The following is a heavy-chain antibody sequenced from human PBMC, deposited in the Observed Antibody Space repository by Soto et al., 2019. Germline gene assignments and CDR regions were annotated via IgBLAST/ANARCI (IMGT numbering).Heavy chain of an antibody. J-gene: IGHJ4*02. V-gene: IGHV3-23*01. Sequence: EVQLLESGGGLVQPGGSLRLSCAASGFTFSNYVMNWVRQAPGKGLDWVSAISASGGSTYYADSVKGRFTISRDNSKNTLYLQMSSLRTEDTAVYYCAKGPLGSGYYLDYWGQGTLVTVSS. CDR1: GFTFSNYV. D-gene: IGHD3-3*01. CDR3: AKGPLGSGYYLDY. CDR2: ISASGGST.